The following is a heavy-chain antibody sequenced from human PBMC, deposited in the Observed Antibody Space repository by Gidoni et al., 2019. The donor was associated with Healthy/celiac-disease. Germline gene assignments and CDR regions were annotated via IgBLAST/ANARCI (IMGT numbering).Heavy chain of an antibody. D-gene: IGHD5-18*01. V-gene: IGHV4-4*02. CDR2: IYHSGST. CDR3: AIRMGYSYGTGTYYYYGMDV. J-gene: IGHJ6*02. Sequence: GKGLEWIGEIYHSGSTNYNPSLKSRVTISVDKSKNQFSLKLSSVTAADTAVYYCAIRMGYSYGTGTYYYYGMDVWGQGTTVTVSS.